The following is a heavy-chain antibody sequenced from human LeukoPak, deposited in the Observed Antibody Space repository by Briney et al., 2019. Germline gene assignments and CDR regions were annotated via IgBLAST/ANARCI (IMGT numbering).Heavy chain of an antibody. J-gene: IGHJ3*02. CDR1: GGSISSSSYY. Sequence: SETLSLTCTVSGGSISSSSYYWGWIRQPPGKGLEWIGSIYYSGSTYYNPSLKSRVTISVDTSKNQFSLKLSSVTAADTAVYYRARSGYSYGADAFDIWGQGTMVTVSS. V-gene: IGHV4-39*07. CDR2: IYYSGST. D-gene: IGHD5-18*01. CDR3: ARSGYSYGADAFDI.